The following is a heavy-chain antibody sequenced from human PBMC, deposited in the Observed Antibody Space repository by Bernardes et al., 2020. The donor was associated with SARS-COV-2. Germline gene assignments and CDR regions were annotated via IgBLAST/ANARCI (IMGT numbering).Heavy chain of an antibody. J-gene: IGHJ6*02. Sequence: ASVKVSCKASGYTFTSYGISWVRQAPGQGLEWMGWISAYNGNTNYAQKLQGRVTMTTDTSTSTAYMELRSLRSDDTAVYYCARDQGGPYYYGMDVWGQGTTVTVSS. CDR1: GYTFTSYG. D-gene: IGHD3-16*01. V-gene: IGHV1-18*01. CDR2: ISAYNGNT. CDR3: ARDQGGPYYYGMDV.